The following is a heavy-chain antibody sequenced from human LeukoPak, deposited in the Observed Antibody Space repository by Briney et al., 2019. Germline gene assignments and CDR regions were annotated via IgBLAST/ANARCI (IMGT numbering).Heavy chain of an antibody. J-gene: IGHJ5*02. V-gene: IGHV3-74*01. CDR1: GFTFSSYW. CDR2: IHLDGTTT. CDR3: ARGGSPSDS. D-gene: IGHD3-16*01. Sequence: GGSLRLSCVASGFTFSSYWMHWVRQAPGKGLVWVSRIHLDGTTTSYADSVRGRFTIPRDNAKSTLYLQMNSLRAEDTAVYYCARGGSPSDSWGQGTLVTVSS.